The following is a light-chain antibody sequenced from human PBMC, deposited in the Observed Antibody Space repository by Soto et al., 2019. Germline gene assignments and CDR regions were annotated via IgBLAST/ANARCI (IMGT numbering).Light chain of an antibody. CDR2: DIF. CDR3: QQYNSWPLT. Sequence: EIVMTQSPATLSVSPGERYTLSCMASQSVGSDLAWYQQKPGQAPSLVIYDIFTRATGVTTRISGSGSGTEFTLTISSLQSEDFAVYYCQQYNSWPLTVGGGTQVEIK. V-gene: IGKV3D-15*01. J-gene: IGKJ4*01. CDR1: QSVGSD.